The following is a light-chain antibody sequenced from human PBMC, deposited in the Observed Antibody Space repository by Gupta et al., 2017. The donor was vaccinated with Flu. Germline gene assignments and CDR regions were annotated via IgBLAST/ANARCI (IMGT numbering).Light chain of an antibody. V-gene: IGLV1-40*01. CDR3: QSYDSSLSSTVV. Sequence: QSVLPQPPSVSGAPGQRVTISCTGRSSNIGAGYDVHWYQQLPGTAPKLLIYGNSNRPSGVPDRFSGSKSGTSASLAITGLQAEDEADYYCQSYDSSLSSTVVFGGGTKLTVL. CDR2: GNS. CDR1: SSNIGAGYD. J-gene: IGLJ2*01.